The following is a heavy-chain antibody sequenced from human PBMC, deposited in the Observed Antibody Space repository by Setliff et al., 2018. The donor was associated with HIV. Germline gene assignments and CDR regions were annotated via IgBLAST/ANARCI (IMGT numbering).Heavy chain of an antibody. CDR3: ARRSATHGNWNFDL. Sequence: PSETLSLTCTVSGGSLSSSSYSWGWIRQPPGKGLEWIGTIYHSGSTYYNPSLKSRVTISVDTSKKQFSLKLSSVTAADAAVYYCARRSATHGNWNFDLWGRGTLVTVSS. CDR2: IYHSGST. CDR1: GGSLSSSSYS. J-gene: IGHJ2*01. V-gene: IGHV4-39*01.